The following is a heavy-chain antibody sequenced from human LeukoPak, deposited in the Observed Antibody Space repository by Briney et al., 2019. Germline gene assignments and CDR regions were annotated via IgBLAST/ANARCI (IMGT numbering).Heavy chain of an antibody. J-gene: IGHJ4*02. D-gene: IGHD3-10*01. CDR3: ARLQYSFLYGSGSYGVDY. CDR2: IRYDGSNK. CDR1: GFTFSSYA. Sequence: GGSLRLSCAASGFTFSSYAMSWVRQAPGKGLEWVAFIRYDGSNKYYADSVKGRFTISRDNSKNTLYLQMNSLRAEDTAVYYCARLQYSFLYGSGSYGVDYWGQGTLVTVSS. V-gene: IGHV3-30*02.